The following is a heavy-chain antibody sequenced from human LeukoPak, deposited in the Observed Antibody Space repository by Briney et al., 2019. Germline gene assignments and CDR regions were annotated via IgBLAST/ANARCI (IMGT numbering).Heavy chain of an antibody. J-gene: IGHJ4*02. CDR1: GGTFSSYA. CDR2: IIPIFGTA. V-gene: IGHV1-69*13. D-gene: IGHD6-19*01. Sequence: SVKVSCKASGGTFSSYAISWVRQAPGQGLEWMGGIIPIFGTANYAQKFQGRVTITADESTSTAYMELSSLRSEDTAVYYCARVMGVTTVAGLDYWGQGTLVTVSS. CDR3: ARVMGVTTVAGLDY.